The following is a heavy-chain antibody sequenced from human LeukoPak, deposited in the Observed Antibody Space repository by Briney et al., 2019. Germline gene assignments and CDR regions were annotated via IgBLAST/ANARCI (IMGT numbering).Heavy chain of an antibody. V-gene: IGHV3-7*01. CDR3: ARHRGYSYGLGGAFDY. D-gene: IGHD5-18*01. Sequence: GGSLRLSCAASGFTFSSYWMTWVRQAPGKGLEWVANIKQDGSEKYYVDSVKGRFTISRDNAKNSLYLQMNSLRAEDTAVYYCARHRGYSYGLGGAFDYWGQGTLVNVSS. J-gene: IGHJ4*02. CDR1: GFTFSSYW. CDR2: IKQDGSEK.